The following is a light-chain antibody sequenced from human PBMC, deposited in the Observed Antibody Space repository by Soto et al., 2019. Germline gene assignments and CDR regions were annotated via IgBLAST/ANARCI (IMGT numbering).Light chain of an antibody. CDR1: QSVSSY. V-gene: IGKV3-11*01. Sequence: EIVLTQPPASLSLSPGERATLSCRASQSVSSYLAWYQQKPGQAPRLLIYDASNRATGIPARFSGSGSGTDFTLTISSLEPEDFAVYYCQQRSNWPPTWTFGQGTKGDIK. CDR3: QQRSNWPPTWT. J-gene: IGKJ1*01. CDR2: DAS.